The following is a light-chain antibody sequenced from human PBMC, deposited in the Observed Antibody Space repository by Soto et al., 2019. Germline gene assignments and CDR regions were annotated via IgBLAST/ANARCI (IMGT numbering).Light chain of an antibody. CDR1: NIGSKS. J-gene: IGLJ2*01. Sequence: SYELTQPPSVSVAPGKTAKITCWGNNIGSKSVHWYQQKPGQAPVLVIYHDSPRPSGIPERFSGSNSGNTATLTISRVEAGDEADYYCHVWDSSSDHVVFGGGTKLTVL. CDR2: HDS. CDR3: HVWDSSSDHVV. V-gene: IGLV3-21*04.